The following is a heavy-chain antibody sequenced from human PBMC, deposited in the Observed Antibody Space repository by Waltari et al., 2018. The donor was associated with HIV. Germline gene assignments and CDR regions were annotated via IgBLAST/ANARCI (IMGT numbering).Heavy chain of an antibody. D-gene: IGHD3-10*01. CDR1: GCPFRQDW. CDR3: VRDYFGVDY. J-gene: IGHJ4*02. V-gene: IGHV3-74*03. Sequence: EGQLVESGGGLVQPGGALRRACVASGCPFRQDWMQWVRPAPGKVLEGGSHIPSDGSDTTYADSVKGRFTLSRDNTKNTLYLQMHSLRAEDTATYYCVRDYFGVDYWGQGTLGTVSS. CDR2: IPSDGSDT.